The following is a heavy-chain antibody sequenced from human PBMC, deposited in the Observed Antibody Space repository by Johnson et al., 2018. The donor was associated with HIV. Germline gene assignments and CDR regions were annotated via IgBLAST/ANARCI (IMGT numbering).Heavy chain of an antibody. CDR3: AKDPYSGSPIDI. Sequence: QVQLVESGGGLVQPGRSLRLSCAASGFTFSSYSMHWVRQAPAKGLEWVSGISWNSGSIGYADSVKVRFTISRDNSKNTLYLQMNSLRAEDTAVYNCAKDPYSGSPIDIWGQGTMVTVSS. CDR2: ISWNSGSI. J-gene: IGHJ3*02. CDR1: GFTFSSYS. D-gene: IGHD1-26*01. V-gene: IGHV3-NL1*01.